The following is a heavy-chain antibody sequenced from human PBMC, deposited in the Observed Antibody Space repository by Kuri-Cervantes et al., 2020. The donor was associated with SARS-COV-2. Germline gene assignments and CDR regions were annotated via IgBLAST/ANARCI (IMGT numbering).Heavy chain of an antibody. CDR2: TSADRTKE. CDR1: GFTLSGYG. CDR3: ARDSDTTGYYWYFDL. D-gene: IGHD3-22*01. Sequence: GGSLRLSCAASGFTLSGYGIHWVRQAPGKGLEWVAATSADRTKEYYLDSVKGRFAISRDNSKNTAYLQINSLRAEDTAVYYCARDSDTTGYYWYFDLWGRGTLVTVSS. V-gene: IGHV3-33*05. J-gene: IGHJ2*01.